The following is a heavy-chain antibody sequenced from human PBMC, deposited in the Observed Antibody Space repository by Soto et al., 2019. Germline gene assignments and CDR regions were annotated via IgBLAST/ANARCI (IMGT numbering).Heavy chain of an antibody. Sequence: QLQLVQSGAEVKKPGSSVKVSCEASGGSFSSYAISWVRQAPGQGHEWMGGIILIFGTANYAKKFQGRVTITADETTRTGYMELSSLRSEDTAVYYCARVRDYVWGSYRHHYYHYGMDLWGQGTTVTVSS. CDR2: IILIFGTA. CDR1: GGSFSSYA. J-gene: IGHJ6*02. CDR3: ARVRDYVWGSYRHHYYHYGMDL. D-gene: IGHD3-16*02. V-gene: IGHV1-69*12.